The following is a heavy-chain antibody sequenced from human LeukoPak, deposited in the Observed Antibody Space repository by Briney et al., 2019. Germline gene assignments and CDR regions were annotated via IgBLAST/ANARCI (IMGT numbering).Heavy chain of an antibody. J-gene: IGHJ4*02. CDR2: LYSGSST. V-gene: IGHV3-53*01. D-gene: IGHD6-6*01. CDR1: GFSVSTNY. CDR3: ARDSLYSSSSNFDY. Sequence: TGGSLRLSCAASGFSVSTNYMNWVRQAPGKGLEWVSILYSGSSTYYADSVEGRFIVSRDSSKNTLSLQMNDLRAEDTAVYYCARDSLYSSSSNFDYWGKGTLVTVSS.